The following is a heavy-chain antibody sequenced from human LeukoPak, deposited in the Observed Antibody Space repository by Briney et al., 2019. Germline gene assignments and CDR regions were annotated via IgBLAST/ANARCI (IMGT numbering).Heavy chain of an antibody. CDR1: GGSISSSSYY. CDR2: IYYSGST. D-gene: IGHD3-9*01. CDR3: AREDILTGYHFDY. Sequence: SETLSLTCTVSGGSISSSSYYWGWIRQPPGKGLEWIGSIYYSGSTYYNPSLKSRVTISVDTSKNQFSLKLSSVTAADTAVYYCAREDILTGYHFDYWGQGTLVTVSS. V-gene: IGHV4-39*07. J-gene: IGHJ4*02.